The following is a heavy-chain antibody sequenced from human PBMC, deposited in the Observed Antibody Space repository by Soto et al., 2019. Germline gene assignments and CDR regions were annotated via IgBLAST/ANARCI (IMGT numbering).Heavy chain of an antibody. CDR3: ASAGRIPEHNSRELFDF. J-gene: IGHJ1*01. Sequence: GGSLRVSCAASGFTFSDYYMSWIRQAPGKGLEYISYISSSSGSTNYADSVKGRFTISRDNAKNTLYLQMNSLRPEDTAVYYCASAGRIPEHNSRELFDFCGQGSLVIVSA. V-gene: IGHV3-11*06. CDR1: GFTFSDYY. CDR2: ISSSSGST. D-gene: IGHD1-20*01.